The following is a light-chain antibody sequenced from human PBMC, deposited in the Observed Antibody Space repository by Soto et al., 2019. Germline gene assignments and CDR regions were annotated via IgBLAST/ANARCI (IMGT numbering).Light chain of an antibody. J-gene: IGLJ1*01. Sequence: QSVLTQPPSASGSPGQSVTISCTGTSSDVGGYNYVSWYQQHPGKAPKLMIYEVSKRPSGVPDRFSGSKSGITASLTVSGLQAEDEAEYYCSSYAGSNNFVFGTGTKLTVL. CDR3: SSYAGSNNFV. CDR1: SSDVGGYNY. V-gene: IGLV2-8*01. CDR2: EVS.